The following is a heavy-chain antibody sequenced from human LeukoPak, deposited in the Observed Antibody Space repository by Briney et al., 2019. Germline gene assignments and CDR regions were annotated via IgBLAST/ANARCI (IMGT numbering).Heavy chain of an antibody. CDR2: INPNSGGT. V-gene: IGHV1-2*02. J-gene: IGHJ1*01. CDR3: ARAKLDDCGGVCDQYFQH. CDR1: GYTFTEYY. Sequence: ASVKVSCKASGYTFTEYYMHWVRQAPGQGLEWMGWINPNSGGTNFAQKFQGRVTLTRDTSINTAYMELSSLRSDDTAVYYCARAKLDDCGGVCDQYFQHWGQGTLVTVPS. D-gene: IGHD2-21*02.